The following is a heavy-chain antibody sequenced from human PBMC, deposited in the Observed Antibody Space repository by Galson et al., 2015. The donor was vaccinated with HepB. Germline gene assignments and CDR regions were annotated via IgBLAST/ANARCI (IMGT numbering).Heavy chain of an antibody. CDR2: ISYDGSSK. CDR1: GFTFSSYA. J-gene: IGHJ6*02. CDR3: ARSLYDYVWGSYRYGYYYYGMDV. V-gene: IGHV3-30*04. Sequence: SLRLSCAASGFTFSSYAMHWVRQAPGKGLEWVAVISYDGSSKYYADSVKGRFTISRDNSKNTLYLQMNSLRAEDTAVYYCARSLYDYVWGSYRYGYYYYGMDVWGQGTTVTVSS. D-gene: IGHD3-16*02.